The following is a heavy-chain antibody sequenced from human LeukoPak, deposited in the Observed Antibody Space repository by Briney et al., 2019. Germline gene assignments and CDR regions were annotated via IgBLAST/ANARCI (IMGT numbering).Heavy chain of an antibody. J-gene: IGHJ4*02. CDR3: ASRAHYYDRGGYFDY. V-gene: IGHV3-23*01. Sequence: GGSLRLSCAASGFTFSSYAMSWVRQAPGKGLEWVSAFSGSGGSTYYADSVKGRFTISRDNSKNTLFLQMNSLRSEDTAVYYCASRAHYYDRGGYFDYWGQGTLVTVSS. CDR2: FSGSGGST. D-gene: IGHD3-22*01. CDR1: GFTFSSYA.